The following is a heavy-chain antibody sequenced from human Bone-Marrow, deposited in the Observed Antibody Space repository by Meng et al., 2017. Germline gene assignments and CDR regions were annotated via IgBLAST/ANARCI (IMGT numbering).Heavy chain of an antibody. Sequence: QGRLQGSGPGLVKPSGTLSPPCAVSGGSISSPNWWSWVRQPPGRGLEWIGEIYHSGSTTYNPSLLSRVTISVDKSKNQFSLKLSSVTAADTAIYYCARVIYRPSGHNYFDPWGQGTLVTVSS. D-gene: IGHD1-26*01. CDR1: GGSISSPNW. V-gene: IGHV4-4*02. J-gene: IGHJ5*02. CDR2: IYHSGST. CDR3: ARVIYRPSGHNYFDP.